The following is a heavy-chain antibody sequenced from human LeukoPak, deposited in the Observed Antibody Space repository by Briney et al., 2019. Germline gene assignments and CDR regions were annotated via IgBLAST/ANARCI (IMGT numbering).Heavy chain of an antibody. V-gene: IGHV3-7*01. D-gene: IGHD4-17*01. CDR3: ARAPDDDYGDYFDY. CDR1: GFTVITND. Sequence: PGGSLRLSCAASGFTVITNDMTWVRQAPGKGLEWVANIKQDGSEKYYVDSVKGRFTISRDNAKNSLYLQMNSLRAEDTAVYYCARAPDDDYGDYFDYWGQGTLVTVSS. CDR2: IKQDGSEK. J-gene: IGHJ4*02.